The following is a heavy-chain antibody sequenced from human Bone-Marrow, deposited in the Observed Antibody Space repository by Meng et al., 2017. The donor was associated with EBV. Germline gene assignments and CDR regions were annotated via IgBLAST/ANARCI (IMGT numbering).Heavy chain of an antibody. CDR2: IYYSGST. J-gene: IGHJ4*02. CDR1: GGYISSYY. Sequence: ETRPGPVQTSEPLSLPWTASGGYISSYYWSLIRQPPGKGLEWIGYIYYSGSTNYNPSLKSRVTISVDTSKNQFSLKLSSVTAADTAVYYCARGGSGSVGAQYWGQGTLVTVSS. V-gene: IGHV4-59*01. D-gene: IGHD1-26*01. CDR3: ARGGSGSVGAQY.